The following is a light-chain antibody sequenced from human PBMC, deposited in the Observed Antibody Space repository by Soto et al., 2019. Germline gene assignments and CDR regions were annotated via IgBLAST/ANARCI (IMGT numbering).Light chain of an antibody. J-gene: IGKJ4*01. Sequence: DIQMTQSPSTLSASVGDRVTITCRASQSMSSWLAWYQQKPGKAPKVLIYKASSLESGVPSRFSGSGSGTEFTLTISSLQPDDSATYYCQQHNSYPLTFGGGTKVDIK. CDR3: QQHNSYPLT. CDR2: KAS. CDR1: QSMSSW. V-gene: IGKV1-5*03.